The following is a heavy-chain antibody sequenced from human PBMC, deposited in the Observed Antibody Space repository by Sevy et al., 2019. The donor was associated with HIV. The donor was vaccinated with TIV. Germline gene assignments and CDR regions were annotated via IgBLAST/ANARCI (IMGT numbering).Heavy chain of an antibody. CDR2: ISSNGGST. CDR1: GFTFSSYA. D-gene: IGHD2-2*01. Sequence: GGSLRLSCSASGFTFSSYAMHWVRQAPGKGLEYVSAISSNGGSTYYADSVKGRFTISRDNSKNTLYLQMGSLRAEDTAVYYCVKDGADIVVVPAALLAAAVYYYYGMDVWGQGTTVTVSS. CDR3: VKDGADIVVVPAALLAAAVYYYYGMDV. J-gene: IGHJ6*02. V-gene: IGHV3-64D*06.